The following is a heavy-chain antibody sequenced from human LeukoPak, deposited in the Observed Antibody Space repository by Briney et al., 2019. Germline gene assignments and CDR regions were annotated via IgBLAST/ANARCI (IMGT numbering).Heavy chain of an antibody. CDR3: ARLKSVLLWFGELLPYYFDY. CDR1: GGSISSSSYY. D-gene: IGHD3-10*01. J-gene: IGHJ4*02. CDR2: IYYSGST. V-gene: IGHV4-39*01. Sequence: SETLSLTCTVSGGSISSSSYYWGWIRQPPGKGLEWIGSIYYSGSTYYNPSLKSRVTISVDTSKNQFSLKLSSVTAADTAVYYCARLKSVLLWFGELLPYYFDYWGQGTLVTVSS.